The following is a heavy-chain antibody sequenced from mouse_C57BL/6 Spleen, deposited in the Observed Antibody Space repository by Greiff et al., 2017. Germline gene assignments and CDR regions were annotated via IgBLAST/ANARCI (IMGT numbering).Heavy chain of an antibody. CDR2: IYPRDGST. V-gene: IGHV1-78*01. CDR1: GYTFTDYS. CDR3: AKFYYSVYDAMDY. Sequence: QVQLQQSDAELVKPGASVKISCKASGYTFTDYSIHWLKQRPEQGLEWIGYIYPRDGSTKYNEKFTGKATLTADTSSSTAYMQLNSLTSEDSAVYFFAKFYYSVYDAMDYWGQGTSVTVSS. J-gene: IGHJ4*01. D-gene: IGHD2-12*01.